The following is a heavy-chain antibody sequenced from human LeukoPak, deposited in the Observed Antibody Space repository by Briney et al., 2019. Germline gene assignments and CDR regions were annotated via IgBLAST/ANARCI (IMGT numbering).Heavy chain of an antibody. V-gene: IGHV4-39*01. Sequence: PSETLSLTCTVSGASMTTTTFYWGWIRQPPGRGLEWIGSIDSGGRTHYNPSLKSRVTITKDTSKSQFSLHLTSVTAADTAVYYCANYKSGTMLDYWGQGTLVAVSS. CDR3: ANYKSGTMLDY. J-gene: IGHJ4*02. CDR2: IDSGGRT. D-gene: IGHD1-7*01. CDR1: GASMTTTTFY.